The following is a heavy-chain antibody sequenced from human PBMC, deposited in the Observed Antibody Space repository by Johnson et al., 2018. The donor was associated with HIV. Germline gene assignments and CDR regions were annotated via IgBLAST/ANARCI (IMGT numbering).Heavy chain of an antibody. Sequence: VQLVESGGGVVRPGGSLRLSCAASGFTFDDYGMTWVRQTPGKGLEWLSGLNRKGVITGYADSLKGRFTISRDNAKNSLYLQMNSLRAEDTAVYYCAKEDQPLLWGSTFDIWGQGTMVTVSS. J-gene: IGHJ3*02. V-gene: IGHV3-20*04. D-gene: IGHD3-16*01. CDR3: AKEDQPLLWGSTFDI. CDR1: GFTFDDYG. CDR2: LNRKGVIT.